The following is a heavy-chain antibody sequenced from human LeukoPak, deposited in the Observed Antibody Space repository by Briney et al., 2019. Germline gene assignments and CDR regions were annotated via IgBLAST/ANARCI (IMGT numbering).Heavy chain of an antibody. CDR2: ISGSGGST. V-gene: IGHV3-23*01. CDR1: GFTXXXXX. Sequence: GGSLRLSCAASGFTXXXXXXSWVRQAPGXXXXXXXAISGSGGSTYYADSVKGRFTISRDNSKNTLYLQMNSLRAEGTAVYYCAKAIGKMATITFDYWGQGTLATVSS. D-gene: IGHD5-24*01. J-gene: IGHJ4*02. CDR3: AKAIGKMATITFDY.